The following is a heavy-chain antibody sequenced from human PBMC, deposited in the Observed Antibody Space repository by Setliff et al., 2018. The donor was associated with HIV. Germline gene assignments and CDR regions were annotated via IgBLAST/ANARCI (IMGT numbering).Heavy chain of an antibody. D-gene: IGHD6-13*01. J-gene: IGHJ5*02. CDR3: ARELRQQLTLNWLDP. CDR1: GGSISSYY. V-gene: IGHV4-4*07. CDR2: NYTSGST. Sequence: SETLSLTCTVSGGSISSYYWSWIRQPAGKGLEWIGRNYTSGSTNYNPSLKSRVTMSVDTSKNQFSLKLSSVTAADTAVYYCARELRQQLTLNWLDPWGQGTLVTVSS.